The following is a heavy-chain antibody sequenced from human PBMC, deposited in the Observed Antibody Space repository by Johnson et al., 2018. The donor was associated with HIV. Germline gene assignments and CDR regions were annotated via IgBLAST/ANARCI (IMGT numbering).Heavy chain of an antibody. D-gene: IGHD2-15*01. J-gene: IGHJ3*01. CDR2: IWYDGSNK. CDR1: GFTFSSYG. V-gene: IGHV3-33*01. CDR3: ARSLHCSGGIWDSSLTYSFDV. Sequence: VQLVESGGGVVQPGRSLRLSCAASGFTFSSYGMHWVRQAPGKGLEWVAVIWYDGSNKYYADSVKGRFTISRDNSKNTLYLQMNSLRAEDTAVYYCARSLHCSGGIWDSSLTYSFDVWGQGTMVTVTS.